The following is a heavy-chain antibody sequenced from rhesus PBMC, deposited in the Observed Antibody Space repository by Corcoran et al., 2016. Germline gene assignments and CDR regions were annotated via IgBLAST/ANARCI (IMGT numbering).Heavy chain of an antibody. D-gene: IGHD2-21*01. CDR3: ARGSATFDL. CDR1: CGAISSNW. Sequence: QLQLQESGPVLVKPSEILSLNCSVSCGAISSNWWRWIRRHPGKGLEWIGLISGTSWSTNYTPSLKSRVTISTDTSKSQFSLKLNSVTAADTAVYYCARGSATFDLWGPGTPITISS. V-gene: IGHV4-173*01. J-gene: IGHJ2*01. CDR2: ISGTSWST.